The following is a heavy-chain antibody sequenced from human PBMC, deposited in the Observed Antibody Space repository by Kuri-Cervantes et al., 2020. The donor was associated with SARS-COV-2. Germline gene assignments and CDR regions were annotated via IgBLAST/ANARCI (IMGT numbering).Heavy chain of an antibody. CDR2: IYHSGST. J-gene: IGHJ4*02. CDR3: ARHGLDPRSRWCLLHQIDY. D-gene: IGHD6-13*01. CDR1: GYPIISGYY. Sequence: SETLSLTCTVSGYPIISGYYWGWIRQPPGKGLEWIGSIYHSGSTYYNPSLKSLVTISVDTSKNQFSLKLSSVTAADTAVYSCARHGLDPRSRWCLLHQIDYWGQGTLVTVSS. V-gene: IGHV4-38-2*02.